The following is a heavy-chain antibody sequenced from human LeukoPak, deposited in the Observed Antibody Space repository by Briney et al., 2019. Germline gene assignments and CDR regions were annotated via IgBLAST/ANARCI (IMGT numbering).Heavy chain of an antibody. CDR1: GFTVSSNS. Sequence: GGSLRLSCTVSGFTVSSNSMSWVRQAPGKGLEWVSFIYSDNTHYSDSVKGRFTISRDNSKNTLYLQMNSLRAEDTAVYYCAKGNYYDSSGYSYYFDYWGQGTLVTVSS. CDR3: AKGNYYDSSGYSYYFDY. J-gene: IGHJ4*02. CDR2: IYSDNT. D-gene: IGHD3-22*01. V-gene: IGHV3-53*01.